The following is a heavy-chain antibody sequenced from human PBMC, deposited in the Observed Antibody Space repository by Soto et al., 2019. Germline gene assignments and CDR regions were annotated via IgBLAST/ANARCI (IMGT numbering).Heavy chain of an antibody. CDR3: ARAISGYVS. D-gene: IGHD5-12*01. V-gene: IGHV1-3*04. CDR1: GITSTTYA. Sequence: QVQLVQSGAEVKKPGASVKVACKASGITSTTYAIHWVRQAPGQGLEWMGWINTGNGNTRYSQRFQGRVTLTTDTSASTAYMDVSSLTSEDTAVYYCARAISGYVSWGQGTLITVSS. J-gene: IGHJ5*02. CDR2: INTGNGNT.